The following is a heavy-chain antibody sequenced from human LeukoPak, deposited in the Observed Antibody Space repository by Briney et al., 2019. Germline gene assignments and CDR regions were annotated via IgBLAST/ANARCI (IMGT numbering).Heavy chain of an antibody. V-gene: IGHV1-69*06. CDR1: GGTFSSYA. CDR3: ARAVPKVYYFDY. Sequence: SVKVSCKASGGTFSSYAISWVRQAPGQGLEWMGGIIPIFGTANYAQKFQGRVTITADKSTSTAYMELSSLRAEDTAVYYCARAVPKVYYFDYWGQGTLVTVSS. D-gene: IGHD6-6*01. J-gene: IGHJ4*02. CDR2: IIPIFGTA.